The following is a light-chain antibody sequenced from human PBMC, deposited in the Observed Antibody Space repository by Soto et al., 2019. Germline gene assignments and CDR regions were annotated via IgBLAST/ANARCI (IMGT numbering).Light chain of an antibody. V-gene: IGKV3-11*01. CDR3: QQYNSQWT. CDR2: DAS. CDR1: QSVSTY. J-gene: IGKJ1*01. Sequence: EIVLTQSPATLSLSPGDRATLSCRASQSVSTYLVWYQQKPGQAPRLLMYDASNRATGIPARFSGSGSGTDFTLAISSLEPDDFATYYCQQYNSQWTFGQGTKVEFK.